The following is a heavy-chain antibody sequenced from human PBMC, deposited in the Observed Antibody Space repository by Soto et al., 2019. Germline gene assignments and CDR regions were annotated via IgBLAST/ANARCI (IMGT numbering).Heavy chain of an antibody. Sequence: SETLSLTCTVSGVSISTYSWSWIRQPPGKGLEWIGYISYDGSTNYNPSLKSRVTISVDTSKNQFSLKLSSVTAADTAIYYCARDHYDSLGYHFLFDHWGQGTLVTVSS. D-gene: IGHD3-22*01. CDR1: GVSISTYS. J-gene: IGHJ4*02. CDR3: ARDHYDSLGYHFLFDH. CDR2: ISYDGST. V-gene: IGHV4-59*01.